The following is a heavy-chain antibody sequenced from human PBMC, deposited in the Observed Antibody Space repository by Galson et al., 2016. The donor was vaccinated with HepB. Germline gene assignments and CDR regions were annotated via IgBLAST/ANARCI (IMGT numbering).Heavy chain of an antibody. V-gene: IGHV3-30-3*01. Sequence: SLRLSCAVSGFTFSSYAMHWVRQAPGKGLEWVAVISYDGSNKYHADSVKGRFTISRDNSKNTLYLQMNSLRAEDTAVYYCARDLFGGSCYSGECYYYYMDVWGKGTTVTVSS. D-gene: IGHD2-15*01. J-gene: IGHJ6*03. CDR3: ARDLFGGSCYSGECYYYYMDV. CDR2: ISYDGSNK. CDR1: GFTFSSYA.